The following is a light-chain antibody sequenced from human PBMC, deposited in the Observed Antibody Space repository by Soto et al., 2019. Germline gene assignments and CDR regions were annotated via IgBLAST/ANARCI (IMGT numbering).Light chain of an antibody. V-gene: IGKV3-11*01. J-gene: IGKJ1*01. CDR3: QQRRT. CDR1: QSVTNS. CDR2: HAS. Sequence: EIVLTQSPATLSLSPGERATLSCRASQSVTNSLAWYQQQPGQAPRLLIYHASNRATGVPARFSGSVSGTDFPLTISSLEPADFAVYYWQQRRTFGQGTKVESK.